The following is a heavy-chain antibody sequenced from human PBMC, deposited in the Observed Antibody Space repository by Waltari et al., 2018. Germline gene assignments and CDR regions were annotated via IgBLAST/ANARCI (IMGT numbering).Heavy chain of an antibody. CDR3: ARDWRIVVVPVRYYGMDV. CDR1: GGTFSSYA. D-gene: IGHD2-2*01. J-gene: IGHJ6*02. Sequence: QVQLVQSGAEVKKPGSSVKVSCKASGGTFSSYAISWVRQAPGQGLEWMGGIIPICGTANYSQKVQCRVTITADESTSTAYMELSSLRSEDTAVYYCARDWRIVVVPVRYYGMDVWGQGTTVTVSS. CDR2: IIPICGTA. V-gene: IGHV1-69*12.